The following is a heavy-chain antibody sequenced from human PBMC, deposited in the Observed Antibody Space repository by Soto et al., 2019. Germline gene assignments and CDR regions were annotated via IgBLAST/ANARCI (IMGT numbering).Heavy chain of an antibody. D-gene: IGHD3-3*01. V-gene: IGHV3-21*01. CDR3: ARDALGYDFWRETHYYYYGMDV. CDR1: GFTFSSYS. Sequence: PGGFLRLSCAASGFTFSSYSMNWVRQAPGKGLEWVSSISSSSSYIYYADSMKGRFTIPRHNAKNTLYLQMNSLRAEDTAVYYCARDALGYDFWRETHYYYYGMDVWGQGTTVTVSS. J-gene: IGHJ6*02. CDR2: ISSSSSYI.